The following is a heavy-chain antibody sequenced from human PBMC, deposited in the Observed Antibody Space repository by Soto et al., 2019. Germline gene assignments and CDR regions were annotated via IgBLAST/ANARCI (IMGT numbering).Heavy chain of an antibody. CDR1: GGTFSSYA. V-gene: IGHV1-69*01. D-gene: IGHD2-15*01. Sequence: QVQLVQSGAEVKKPGPSVKVSCKASGGTFSSYAISWVRQAPGRGLEWMGGIIPIFGTANYAQKFQGRVTITADESTSTAYMELSSLRSEDTAVYYCARDCSGGSCDNDAFDIWGQGTMVTVSS. J-gene: IGHJ3*02. CDR3: ARDCSGGSCDNDAFDI. CDR2: IIPIFGTA.